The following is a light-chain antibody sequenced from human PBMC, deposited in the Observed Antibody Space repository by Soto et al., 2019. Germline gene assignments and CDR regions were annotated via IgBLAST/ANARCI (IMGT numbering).Light chain of an antibody. Sequence: DILLTQSPATLSSSVGDRVTITCRASQSISSCLAWYQQKAGKAPRLLIYDASTLENGVPSRFSGSGSGTQYTLTISSLSDDDTVYYCSQQYYGSQTFGQGTKVDIK. V-gene: IGKV1-5*01. CDR1: QSISSC. CDR2: DAS. J-gene: IGKJ1*01. CDR3: QQYYGSQT.